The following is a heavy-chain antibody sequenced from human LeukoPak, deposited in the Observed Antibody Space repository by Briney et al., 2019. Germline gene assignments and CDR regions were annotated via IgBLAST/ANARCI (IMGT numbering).Heavy chain of an antibody. CDR2: INAGNGNT. Sequence: ASVKVSCTASGYTFTSYAMHWVRQAPGQRLEWMGWINAGNGNTKYSQKFQGRVTITRDTSASTAYMELSSLRSEDTAVYYCASGAVHDAFDIWGQGTMVSVSS. CDR1: GYTFTSYA. D-gene: IGHD4/OR15-4a*01. V-gene: IGHV1-3*01. J-gene: IGHJ3*02. CDR3: ASGAVHDAFDI.